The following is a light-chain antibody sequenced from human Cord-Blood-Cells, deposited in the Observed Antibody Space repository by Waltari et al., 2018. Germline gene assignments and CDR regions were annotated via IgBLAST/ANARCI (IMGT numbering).Light chain of an antibody. CDR1: SSAVGGYNY. CDR2: EVT. CDR3: SSYAGSNNLV. V-gene: IGLV2-8*01. Sequence: QSALTQPPSASGSPAQSVPISCPGTSSAVGGYNYVSWYQQHPGKAPKLMIYEVTKRPSGVPDRFSGSKSGNTASLTVSGLQAEDEADYYCSSYAGSNNLVFGGGTKLTVL. J-gene: IGLJ3*02.